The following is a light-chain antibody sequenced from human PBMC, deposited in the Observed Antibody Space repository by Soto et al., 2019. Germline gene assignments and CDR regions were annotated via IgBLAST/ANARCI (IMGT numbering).Light chain of an antibody. J-gene: IGKJ1*01. CDR3: LQDYSYPWT. Sequence: IQMTQSPSTLSASVDNRVTTPCRASQGIRNDLGWYQQKPGKAPKLLIYAASSLQSGVPSRFSGSASGTDFTLTISSLQPEDFATYYCLQDYSYPWTFGQGTKVDNK. V-gene: IGKV1-6*01. CDR2: AAS. CDR1: QGIRND.